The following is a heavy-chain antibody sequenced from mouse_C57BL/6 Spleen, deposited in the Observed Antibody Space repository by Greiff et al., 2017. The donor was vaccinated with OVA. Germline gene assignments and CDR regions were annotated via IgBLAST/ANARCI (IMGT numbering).Heavy chain of an antibody. J-gene: IGHJ1*03. V-gene: IGHV1-52*01. CDR2: IDPSDSET. D-gene: IGHD1-1*01. Sequence: VQLQQPGAELVRPGSSVKLSCKASGYTFTSYWMHWVKQRPIQGLEWIGNIDPSDSETHYNQKFKDKATLTVDKSSSPAYMQLSSLTSEDAAVYYCARSGYDGSSLWYFEVWGTGTTVTVSA. CDR1: GYTFTSYW. CDR3: ARSGYDGSSLWYFEV.